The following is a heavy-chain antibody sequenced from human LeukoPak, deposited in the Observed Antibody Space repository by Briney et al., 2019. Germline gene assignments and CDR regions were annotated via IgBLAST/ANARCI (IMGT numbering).Heavy chain of an antibody. CDR2: IWYDGSNK. Sequence: PGGSLRLSCAVSGYPFSNYCMHWVHQAPGKGLEWVAVIWYDGSNKYYADSVKGRSTISRDNSKNTLYLQMNSLRAEDAAVYYSAIEVSMTGAADYHYYGMDVWGQGTTVTVSS. CDR3: AIEVSMTGAADYHYYGMDV. CDR1: GYPFSNYC. V-gene: IGHV3-33*01. D-gene: IGHD1-14*01. J-gene: IGHJ6*02.